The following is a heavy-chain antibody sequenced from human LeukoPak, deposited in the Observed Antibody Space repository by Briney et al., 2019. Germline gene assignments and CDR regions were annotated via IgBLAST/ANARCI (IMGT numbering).Heavy chain of an antibody. CDR3: ARDLVSYYNYYMDV. J-gene: IGHJ6*03. Sequence: GGSLRLSCAASGFTFSTYSMNWVRQAPGKGLEWVSYISSRGSSIYYGDSVKGRFTISRDNAKNSLYLQMNSLRVEDTAVYYCARDLVSYYNYYMDVWGKGTTVTFSS. V-gene: IGHV3-48*01. CDR2: ISSRGSSI. D-gene: IGHD3-16*01. CDR1: GFTFSTYS.